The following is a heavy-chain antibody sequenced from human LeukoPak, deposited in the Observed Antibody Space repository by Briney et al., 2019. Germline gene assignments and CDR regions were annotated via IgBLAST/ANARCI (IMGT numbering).Heavy chain of an antibody. D-gene: IGHD4-17*01. CDR2: IRSKTYGGAI. V-gene: IGHV3-49*03. CDR1: GFIFGDYA. Sequence: GGSLRLSCKTSGFIFGDYAMSWFRQAPGKGLEWVGFIRSKTYGGAIEYAASVKGRFTISRDDSKSIAYLQMNSLKTEDTAVYYCARDQLGGDPDDYYYYYMDVWGKGTTVIVYS. J-gene: IGHJ6*03. CDR3: ARDQLGGDPDDYYYYYMDV.